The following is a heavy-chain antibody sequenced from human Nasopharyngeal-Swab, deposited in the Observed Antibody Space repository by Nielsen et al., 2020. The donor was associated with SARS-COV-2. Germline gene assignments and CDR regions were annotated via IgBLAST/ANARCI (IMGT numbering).Heavy chain of an antibody. V-gene: IGHV4-39*01. CDR3: ARLDVSAAGRDY. J-gene: IGHJ4*02. Sequence: RQAPGKGLEWIGSIYYSGSTYYNPSLKSRVHISVDTYKNHFSLKLISVTTADTAVYYCARLDVSAAGRDYWGQGTLVTVSS. CDR2: IYYSGST. D-gene: IGHD6-13*01.